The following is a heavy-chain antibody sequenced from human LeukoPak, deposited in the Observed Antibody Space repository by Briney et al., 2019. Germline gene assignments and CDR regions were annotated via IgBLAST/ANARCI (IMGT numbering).Heavy chain of an antibody. D-gene: IGHD6-6*01. J-gene: IGHJ6*02. V-gene: IGHV1-8*01. CDR3: ARDSSSEGMDV. CDR2: MNPNSGNT. Sequence: ASVKVSCKASGYTFTSYDINWVRQATGQGLEWMGWMNPNSGNTGYAQKFRGRVTMTRNTSISTAYMELSSLRSEDTAVYYCARDSSSEGMDVWGQGTTVTVSS. CDR1: GYTFTSYD.